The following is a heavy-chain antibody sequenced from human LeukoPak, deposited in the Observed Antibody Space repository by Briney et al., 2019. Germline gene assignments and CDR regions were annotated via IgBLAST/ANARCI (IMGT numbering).Heavy chain of an antibody. D-gene: IGHD6-13*01. CDR1: GFTFDDYP. CDR3: AKGGRISAAVDF. V-gene: IGHV3-9*01. CDR2: ISWNSASI. Sequence: SLRLSCAASGFTFDDYPMHWVRQVPGKGLQWVSSISWNSASIGYADSVKGRFTVSRDNAKNSLFLHMRSLRPEDTAFYYCAKGGRISAAVDFWGQGTLVTVSS. J-gene: IGHJ4*02.